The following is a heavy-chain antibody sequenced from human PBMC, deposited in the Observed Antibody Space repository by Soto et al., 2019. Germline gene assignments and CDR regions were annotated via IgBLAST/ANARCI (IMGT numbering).Heavy chain of an antibody. CDR2: IWYDEGTE. CDR3: ARGWIMSIGPDF. V-gene: IGHV3-33*01. CDR1: GFTFSSYG. D-gene: IGHD5-12*01. J-gene: IGHJ4*02. Sequence: QVQLVESGGGVVQPGRSLRLSCVASGFTFSSYGMHWVRQAPGKGLEWVALIWYDEGTEYYADSVKGRFTISRDNSKNTLYLHMNSLRVEDKAVYDCARGWIMSIGPDFLGRGTLVTVSS.